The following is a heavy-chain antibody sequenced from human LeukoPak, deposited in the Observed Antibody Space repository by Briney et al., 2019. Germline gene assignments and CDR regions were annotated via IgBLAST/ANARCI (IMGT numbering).Heavy chain of an antibody. CDR2: IYYSGST. Sequence: SETLSLTCTVSGGSISSYYWSWIRQPPGKGLEWIGYIYYSGSTNYNPSLKSRVTISVDTSKNQFSLKLSSVTAADTAVYCCARPGRGMETDAFDIWGQGTMVTVSS. J-gene: IGHJ3*02. D-gene: IGHD3-16*01. V-gene: IGHV4-59*08. CDR1: GGSISSYY. CDR3: ARPGRGMETDAFDI.